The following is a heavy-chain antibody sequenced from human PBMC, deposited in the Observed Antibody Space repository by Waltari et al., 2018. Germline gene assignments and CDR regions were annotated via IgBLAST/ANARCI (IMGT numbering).Heavy chain of an antibody. CDR1: GGSISSYS. D-gene: IGHD5-18*01. CDR3: ARERDTASQIDY. CDR2: IYTSGST. Sequence: QVQLQESGPGLVKPSETLSLTCTVSGGSISSYSWSWIRQPAGKGLEWIWRIYTSGSTNYNPSLKSRVTISVDKSKNQFSLKLSSVTAADTAVYYCARERDTASQIDYWGQGTLVTVSS. V-gene: IGHV4-4*07. J-gene: IGHJ4*02.